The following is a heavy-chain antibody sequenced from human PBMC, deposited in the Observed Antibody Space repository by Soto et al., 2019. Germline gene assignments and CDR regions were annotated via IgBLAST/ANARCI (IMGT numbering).Heavy chain of an antibody. CDR2: ISSSSSTI. CDR3: ANPATGDDYGGNSLYGMDV. CDR1: GFTFSSYS. V-gene: IGHV3-48*04. D-gene: IGHD4-17*01. J-gene: IGHJ6*02. Sequence: GGSLRLSCAASGFTFSSYSMNWVRQAPGKGLEWVSYISSSSSTIYYADTVKGRFTTSSDNAKNSLYLQMNSLRAEDTAVYYCANPATGDDYGGNSLYGMDVWGQGTTVTVS.